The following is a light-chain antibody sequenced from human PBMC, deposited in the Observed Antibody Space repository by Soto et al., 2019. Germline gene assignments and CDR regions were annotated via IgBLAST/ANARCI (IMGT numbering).Light chain of an antibody. J-gene: IGKJ4*01. CDR3: QQYDTSPLT. CDR1: QSVSSY. Sequence: EIVLTQSPATLSLSPGERATLSCRASQSVSSYLAWYQQKPGQAPRLLIYDASNRATGIPARFSGSAYGTDFTLTISSLEPEDVAVYHCQQYDTSPLTFAGVTKL. V-gene: IGKV3-11*01. CDR2: DAS.